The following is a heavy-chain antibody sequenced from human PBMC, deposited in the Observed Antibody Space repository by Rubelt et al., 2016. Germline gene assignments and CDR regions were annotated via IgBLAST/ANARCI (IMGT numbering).Heavy chain of an antibody. CDR1: GGSFSGYY. Sequence: QVQLQQWGAGLLKPSETLSLTCAVYGGSFSGYYWSWIRQPPGKGLEWIGEINHSGSTNYNPSLKSRVTISGDTSRNHFYLKLSAVTAADTAVYFCARRRGMHDYFDSWGQGTLVTVSS. V-gene: IGHV4-34*01. J-gene: IGHJ4*02. D-gene: IGHD2-15*01. CDR3: ARRRGMHDYFDS. CDR2: INHSGST.